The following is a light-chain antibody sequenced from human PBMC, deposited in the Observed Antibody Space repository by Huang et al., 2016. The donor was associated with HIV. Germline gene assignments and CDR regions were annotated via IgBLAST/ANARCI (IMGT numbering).Light chain of an antibody. Sequence: EIVLTQSPGTLSLSPGERATLSCRASQSVNSASLAWYQQKSGQAPRLLIYGASSRATGIPDRFSGSGSGTDFTLTISRLEPEDFAVYYCQQYDSSPPITFGQGTRLEIK. CDR1: QSVNSAS. V-gene: IGKV3-20*01. CDR2: GAS. J-gene: IGKJ5*01. CDR3: QQYDSSPPIT.